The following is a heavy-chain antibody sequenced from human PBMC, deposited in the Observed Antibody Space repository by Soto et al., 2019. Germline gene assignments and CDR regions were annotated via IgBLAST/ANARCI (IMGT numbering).Heavy chain of an antibody. CDR3: ATRQGGSYNWFDP. CDR1: GGSISRSSYS. CDR2: LYYSGNT. J-gene: IGHJ5*02. Sequence: SETLYLTCTVSGGSISRSSYSWAWIRQPPGKGLEWIGTLYYSGNTYYNPSLKSRVTISVDTSKNQFSLKLSSVTAADTAVYYCATRQGGSYNWFDPWGQGTLVTVS. D-gene: IGHD2-15*01. V-gene: IGHV4-39*01.